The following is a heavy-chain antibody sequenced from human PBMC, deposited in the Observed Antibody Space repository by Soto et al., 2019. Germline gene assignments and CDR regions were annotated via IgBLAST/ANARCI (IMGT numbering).Heavy chain of an antibody. J-gene: IGHJ5*02. D-gene: IGHD2-2*01. CDR2: IYYTGKT. CDR3: GRDLTSNANCIDP. CDR1: GDYIHVGGYY. Sequence: SETLSLTCSVSGDYIHVGGYYWTWIRQRPGKGLEWMGYIYYTGKTYYNPSLESRLTMSVDRSKNQFSLRLTSVAAADTAVYFCGRDLTSNANCIDPWGQGTLVTVSS. V-gene: IGHV4-30-4*01.